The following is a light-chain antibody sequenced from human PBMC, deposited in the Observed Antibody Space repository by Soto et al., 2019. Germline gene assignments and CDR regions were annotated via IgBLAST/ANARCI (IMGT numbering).Light chain of an antibody. V-gene: IGKV3-20*01. CDR1: QSFSSY. CDR3: QQYGSSLLT. Sequence: EIVVTQSPATLSLSPGERATLSCRASQSFSSYLAWYQQKPGQAPRLLIYGASSRATGIPDRFSGSGSGTDFTLTISRLEPEDFAVYYCQQYGSSLLTFGGGTKVDIK. CDR2: GAS. J-gene: IGKJ4*01.